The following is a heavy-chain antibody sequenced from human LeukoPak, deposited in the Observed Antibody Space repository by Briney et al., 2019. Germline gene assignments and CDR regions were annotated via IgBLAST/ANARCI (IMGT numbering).Heavy chain of an antibody. Sequence: GGSLRLSCATSGFTFNNDAMTWVRQAPGKGLEWVSAVTGPGDTIYYADSVKGRFFMSREDSKTTVYLQMNSVRVEDTAIYYCAKGVEIDLWGQGTLVTVSS. J-gene: IGHJ5*02. D-gene: IGHD3-16*01. CDR3: AKGVEIDL. V-gene: IGHV3-23*01. CDR2: VTGPGDTI. CDR1: GFTFNNDA.